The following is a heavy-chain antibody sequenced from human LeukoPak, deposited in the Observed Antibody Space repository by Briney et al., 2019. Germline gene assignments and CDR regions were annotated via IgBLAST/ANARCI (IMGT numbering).Heavy chain of an antibody. J-gene: IGHJ4*02. CDR2: IYYSGST. CDR3: ARLRDLYNIFDY. V-gene: IGHV4-59*01. D-gene: IGHD1-1*01. CDR1: GGSMSNYY. Sequence: PSETLSLTCTVSGGSMSNYYWGWIRQPPGKGLEWIGYIYYSGSTNYNPSLKSRVTISVDTSNNQFSLRLSSVTAADTAVYYCARLRDLYNIFDYWGQGTLVTVSS.